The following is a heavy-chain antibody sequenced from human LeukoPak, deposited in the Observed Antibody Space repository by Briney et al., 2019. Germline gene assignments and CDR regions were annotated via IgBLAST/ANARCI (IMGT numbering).Heavy chain of an antibody. CDR2: IIPILGIA. Sequence: SVKVSCKASGYTFTSYYMHWVRQAPGQGLEWMGRIIPILGIANYAQKFQGRVTITADKSTSTAYMELSSLRSEDTAVYYCATPPYCGGDCYSNRYYYYGMDVWGQGTTVTVSS. CDR3: ATPPYCGGDCYSNRYYYYGMDV. J-gene: IGHJ6*02. CDR1: GYTFTSYY. D-gene: IGHD2-21*02. V-gene: IGHV1-69*02.